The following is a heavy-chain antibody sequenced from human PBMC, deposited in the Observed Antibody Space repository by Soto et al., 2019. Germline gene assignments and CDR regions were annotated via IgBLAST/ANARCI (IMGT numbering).Heavy chain of an antibody. V-gene: IGHV3-23*01. Sequence: DVQLLESGGGLVQPGGSLRLSCAASGFSFSSYAMSWVRQAPGKGLEWVSTISGTDGKTYYADSVKGRFSISRDTSKNTLYLQMNSLRADDTAVYYWAKWSDLDYWGQGTRVTVSS. CDR3: AKWSDLDY. J-gene: IGHJ4*02. CDR1: GFSFSSYA. CDR2: ISGTDGKT. D-gene: IGHD3-3*01.